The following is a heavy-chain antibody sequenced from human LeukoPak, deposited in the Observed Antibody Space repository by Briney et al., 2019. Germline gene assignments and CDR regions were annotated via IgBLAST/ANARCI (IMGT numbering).Heavy chain of an antibody. CDR2: IRSSGGGT. V-gene: IGHV3-23*01. Sequence: PGGSLRLSCAASGFTFRSYAMNWVRQVPGKGLEWVSAIRSSGGGTYYADSVKGRFTISRDNSKNTLYLQMNSLRAEDTALYYCAKDPPDTSGYSWAFDYWGQGTLVTISS. CDR1: GFTFRSYA. J-gene: IGHJ4*02. CDR3: AKDPPDTSGYSWAFDY. D-gene: IGHD3-22*01.